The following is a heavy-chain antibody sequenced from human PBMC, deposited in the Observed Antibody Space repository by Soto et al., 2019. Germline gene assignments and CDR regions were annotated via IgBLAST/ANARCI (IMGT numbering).Heavy chain of an antibody. D-gene: IGHD3-22*01. CDR1: GFTFSSYS. Sequence: GSLRLSCAASGFTFSSYSMNWVRQAPGKGLEWVSYISSSSSTIYYADSVKGRFTISRDNAKNSLYLQMNSLRDEDTAVYYCARDYYDSSGYYYDAFDIWGQGTMVTVSS. CDR2: ISSSSSTI. V-gene: IGHV3-48*02. J-gene: IGHJ3*02. CDR3: ARDYYDSSGYYYDAFDI.